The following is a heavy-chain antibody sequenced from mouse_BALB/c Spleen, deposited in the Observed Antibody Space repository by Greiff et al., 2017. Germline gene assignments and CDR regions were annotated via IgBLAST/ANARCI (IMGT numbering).Heavy chain of an antibody. V-gene: IGHV3-6*02. D-gene: IGHD2-14*01. Sequence: ESGPGLVKPSQSLSLTCSVTGYSITSGYYWNWIRQFPGNKLEWMGYISYDGSNNYNPSLKNRISITRDTSKNQFFLKLNSVTTEDTATYYCARGPVRGRNYAMDYWGQGTSVTVSS. CDR2: ISYDGSN. CDR1: GYSITSGYY. J-gene: IGHJ4*01. CDR3: ARGPVRGRNYAMDY.